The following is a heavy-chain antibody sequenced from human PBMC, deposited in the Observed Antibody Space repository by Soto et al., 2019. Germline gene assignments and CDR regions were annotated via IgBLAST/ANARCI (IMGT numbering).Heavy chain of an antibody. Sequence: SETLSLTCAVYGGSFIGYYWSWLRQPPGKGLEWIGEINHSGSPNYNPSLKSRVTISVDTSKNQFSLKMTSVTAADTAVYYCATANWSHHYFDPWGQGTLVTVSS. CDR1: GGSFIGYY. CDR2: INHSGSP. D-gene: IGHD1-1*01. V-gene: IGHV4-34*01. CDR3: ATANWSHHYFDP. J-gene: IGHJ5*02.